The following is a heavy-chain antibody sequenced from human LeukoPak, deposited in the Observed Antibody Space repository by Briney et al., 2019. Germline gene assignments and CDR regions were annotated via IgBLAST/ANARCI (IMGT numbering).Heavy chain of an antibody. D-gene: IGHD3-16*01. CDR1: GFTFSGYA. J-gene: IGHJ4*02. CDR3: ARDVGYLDY. Sequence: GGSLRLSCVASGFTFSGYAVSWVRQAPGKGLEWVSVISGSGGSTHYADSVKGRFTISRDNSKNTLYLQMNSLRAEDTAVYYCARDVGYLDYWGQGTLVTVSS. CDR2: ISGSGGST. V-gene: IGHV3-23*01.